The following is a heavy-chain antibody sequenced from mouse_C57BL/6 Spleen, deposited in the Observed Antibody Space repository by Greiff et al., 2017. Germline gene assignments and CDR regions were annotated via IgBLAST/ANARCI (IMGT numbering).Heavy chain of an antibody. Sequence: EVKLMESGGGLVKPGGSLKLSCAASGFTFSSYAMSWVRQTPEKSLEWVATISAGGSYTYYPDNVKGRYTISRDNAKNNPYLQLSHLKSEDTAMYYCARGNYGSSYWYFDVWGTGTTVTVSS. CDR1: GFTFSSYA. D-gene: IGHD1-1*01. CDR2: ISAGGSYT. CDR3: ARGNYGSSYWYFDV. J-gene: IGHJ1*03. V-gene: IGHV5-4*03.